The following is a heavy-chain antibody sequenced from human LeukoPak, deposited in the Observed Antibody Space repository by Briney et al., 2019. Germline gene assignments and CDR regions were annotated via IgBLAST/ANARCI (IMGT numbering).Heavy chain of an antibody. V-gene: IGHV4-59*12. J-gene: IGHJ5*02. D-gene: IGHD3-10*01. CDR2: IYYTGST. Sequence: SETLSLTCSVSGGSISSLYWSWIRQPPGKGLEWIGYIYYTGSTNYNPSLKSRVTISVDTSKNQFSLKLSSVTAADTAVYYCAREGSGTAFDPWGQGTLVTVSS. CDR1: GGSISSLY. CDR3: AREGSGTAFDP.